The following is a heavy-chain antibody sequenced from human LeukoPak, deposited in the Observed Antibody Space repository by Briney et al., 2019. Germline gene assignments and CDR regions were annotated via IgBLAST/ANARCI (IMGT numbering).Heavy chain of an antibody. CDR1: GGSVSSGSYY. J-gene: IGHJ5*02. D-gene: IGHD3-10*01. CDR3: ESGFGDWGLSWFDP. V-gene: IGHV4-61*01. CDR2: IYYSGSA. Sequence: SETLSLTCTVSGGSVSSGSYYWSRLRQPPGKVLEWNGYIYYSGSAKYNPSLQSRVTRSVDTSNNQFSLKLTSVTAADTAVYYGESGFGDWGLSWFDPWGQGTLVTVSS.